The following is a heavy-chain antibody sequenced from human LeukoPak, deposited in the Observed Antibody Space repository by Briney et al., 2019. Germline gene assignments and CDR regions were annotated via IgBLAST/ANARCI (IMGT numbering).Heavy chain of an antibody. J-gene: IGHJ6*02. D-gene: IGHD6-6*01. Sequence: PSETLSLTRTVSGGSISSGAFYWSWIRQHPGKGLEWIEYTYYSGSTYYNPSLRSRVTISVDTSKNQFSLKLSSVTDADTAVYYCAGSYRSASISNGMDVWGQGTTVTVSS. CDR1: GGSISSGAFY. CDR2: TYYSGST. CDR3: AGSYRSASISNGMDV. V-gene: IGHV4-31*03.